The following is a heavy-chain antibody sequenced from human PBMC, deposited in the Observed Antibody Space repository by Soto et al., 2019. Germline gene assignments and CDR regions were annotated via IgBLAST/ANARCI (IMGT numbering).Heavy chain of an antibody. D-gene: IGHD2-15*01. CDR1: GFTFSSYP. CDR3: ARWWGTDAFDI. J-gene: IGHJ3*02. V-gene: IGHV3-23*01. Sequence: EVQLLESGGGLVQPGGSLRLSCAASGFTFSSYPMTWVRQAPGKGLECVSTISGSGGNTYYADSVKGRFTISKDNSKNTLYLQMNSLRAEDTAVYYCARWWGTDAFDIWGQGTMVTVSS. CDR2: ISGSGGNT.